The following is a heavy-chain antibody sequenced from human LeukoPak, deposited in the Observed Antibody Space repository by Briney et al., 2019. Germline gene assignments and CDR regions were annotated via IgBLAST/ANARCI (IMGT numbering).Heavy chain of an antibody. D-gene: IGHD3-3*01. CDR1: GGSISSSSYY. Sequence: SETLSLTCTVSGGSISSSSYYWGWIRQPPGTGLEWIGSIYYSGGTYYNPSLKSRVTISVDTSKNQFSLKLSSVTAADTAVYYCARQYWYYDFWSGRPRLKSYMDVWGKGTTVTVSS. CDR3: ARQYWYYDFWSGRPRLKSYMDV. J-gene: IGHJ6*03. V-gene: IGHV4-39*01. CDR2: IYYSGGT.